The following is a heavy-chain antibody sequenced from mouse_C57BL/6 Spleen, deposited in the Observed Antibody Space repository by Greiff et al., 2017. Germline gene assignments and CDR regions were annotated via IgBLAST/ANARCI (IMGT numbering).Heavy chain of an antibody. CDR3: AREDGYYYFDY. J-gene: IGHJ2*01. V-gene: IGHV1-64*01. CDR1: GYTFTSYW. D-gene: IGHD2-3*01. Sequence: VQLQQPGAELVKPGASVKLSCKASGYTFTSYWMHWVKQRPGQGLEWIGMIHPNSGSTNYNEKFKSKATLTVDKSSSTAYMQLSSLTSEDSAVYYCAREDGYYYFDYWGQGTTLTVSS. CDR2: IHPNSGST.